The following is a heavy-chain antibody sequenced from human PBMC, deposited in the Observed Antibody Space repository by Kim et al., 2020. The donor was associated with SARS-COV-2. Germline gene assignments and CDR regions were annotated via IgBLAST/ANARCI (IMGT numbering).Heavy chain of an antibody. CDR3: ARDGYSSSSGDPNAYYYYGMDV. CDR2: IKQDGSEK. V-gene: IGHV3-7*03. CDR1: GFTFSSYW. Sequence: GGSLRLSCAASGFTFSSYWMSWVRQAPGKGLEWVANIKQDGSEKYYVDSVKGRFTISRDNAKNSLYLQMNSLRAEDTAVYYCARDGYSSSSGDPNAYYYYGMDVWGLGTTVTVSS. D-gene: IGHD6-6*01. J-gene: IGHJ6*02.